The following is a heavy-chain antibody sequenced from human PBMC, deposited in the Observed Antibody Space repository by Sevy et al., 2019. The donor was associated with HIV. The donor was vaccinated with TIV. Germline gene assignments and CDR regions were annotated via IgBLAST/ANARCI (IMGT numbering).Heavy chain of an antibody. Sequence: SETPSLTCTVSGGSISSGDYYWSWIRQPPGKGLEWIGYIYYSGSTYYNPSLKSRVTISVDTSKNQFSLKLSSVTAADTAVYYCARAVTFVTIFGVDTMLYYFDYWGQGTLVTVSS. J-gene: IGHJ4*02. CDR2: IYYSGST. CDR3: ARAVTFVTIFGVDTMLYYFDY. V-gene: IGHV4-30-4*01. D-gene: IGHD3-3*01. CDR1: GGSISSGDYY.